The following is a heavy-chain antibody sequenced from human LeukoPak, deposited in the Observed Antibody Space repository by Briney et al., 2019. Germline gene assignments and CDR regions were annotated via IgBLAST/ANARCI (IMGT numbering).Heavy chain of an antibody. CDR3: ARGAYSSGWYHLGRKFDY. V-gene: IGHV4-59*12. J-gene: IGHJ4*02. Sequence: KASETLSLTCTVSGGSISSYYWSWIRQPPGKGLEWIGYIYYSGSTNYNPSLKSRVTISVDTSKNQFSLKLSSVTAADTAVYYCARGAYSSGWYHLGRKFDYWGQGTLVTVSS. CDR1: GGSISSYY. CDR2: IYYSGST. D-gene: IGHD6-19*01.